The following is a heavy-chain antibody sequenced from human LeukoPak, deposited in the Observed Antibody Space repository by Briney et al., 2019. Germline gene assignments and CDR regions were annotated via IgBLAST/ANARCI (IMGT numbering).Heavy chain of an antibody. CDR3: ARAYGDYTSLDY. V-gene: IGHV3-21*01. CDR1: GFTFSSCS. CDR2: IISSSTYI. J-gene: IGHJ4*02. D-gene: IGHD4-17*01. Sequence: PGGSLRLSCAASGFTFSSCSMNWVRQAPGKGLEWVSSIISSSTYIYYADSVKGRFTISRDNAKNSLYLQMNSLRAEDTAVYYCARAYGDYTSLDYWGQGTLVTVSS.